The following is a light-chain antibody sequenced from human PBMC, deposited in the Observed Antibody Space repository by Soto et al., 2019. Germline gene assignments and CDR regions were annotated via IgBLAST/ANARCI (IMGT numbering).Light chain of an antibody. J-gene: IGKJ5*01. CDR1: QDIRKY. Sequence: IQMTQSPSSLPASVGDRVTITSQATQDIRKYLNWYQQTQGKAPKLLIYDASSLETGVPSRFSGSGSGTDFTLTISSLQTEDFETYYCQQYDNLPLIFGQGTRLEIK. V-gene: IGKV1-33*01. CDR2: DAS. CDR3: QQYDNLPLI.